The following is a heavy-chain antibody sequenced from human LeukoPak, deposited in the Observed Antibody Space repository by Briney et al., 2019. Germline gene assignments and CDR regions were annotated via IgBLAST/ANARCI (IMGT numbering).Heavy chain of an antibody. V-gene: IGHV3-21*01. Sequence: GSLRLSCAASGFTFSSYSMNWVRPAPGKGLEWVSSISSSSSYIYYADSVKGRFTISRDNAKNSLYLQMNSLRAEDTAVYYCARDAMATRYYFDYWGQGTLVTVSS. CDR3: ARDAMATRYYFDY. CDR1: GFTFSSYS. J-gene: IGHJ4*02. D-gene: IGHD5-18*01. CDR2: ISSSSSYI.